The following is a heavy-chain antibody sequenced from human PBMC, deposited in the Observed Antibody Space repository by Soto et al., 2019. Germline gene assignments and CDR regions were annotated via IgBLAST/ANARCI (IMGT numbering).Heavy chain of an antibody. D-gene: IGHD4-17*01. CDR2: TIGIGDTA. CDR1: GFSFRDYG. V-gene: IGHV3-23*01. Sequence: EVQLLEAGGGLVQPGGSLRLSCAASGFSFRDYGMSWVRQAPGKGLEWLSATIGIGDTAYYADSVRGRFTISRDNSKNTLYLQLNDLGAEDTAIYYCAKDYDYGDSLPFDYWGQGTLVTVSS. CDR3: AKDYDYGDSLPFDY. J-gene: IGHJ4*02.